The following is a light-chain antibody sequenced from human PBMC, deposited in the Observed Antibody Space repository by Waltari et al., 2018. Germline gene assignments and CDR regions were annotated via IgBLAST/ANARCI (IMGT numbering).Light chain of an antibody. V-gene: IGKV3-11*01. Sequence: VLTQSPATLSLSAGERATLSCRASQSVFSYLAWYQQKRGQAPRLLIYDTSNRATGIPARFSGSGSGTDFTLTISNLEADDFALYYCQQGSILPLTFGGGTKVEIK. J-gene: IGKJ4*01. CDR3: QQGSILPLT. CDR2: DTS. CDR1: QSVFSY.